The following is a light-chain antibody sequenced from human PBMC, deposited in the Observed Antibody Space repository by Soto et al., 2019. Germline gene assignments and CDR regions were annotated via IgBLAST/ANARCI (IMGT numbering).Light chain of an antibody. CDR1: QSVSSNS. V-gene: IGKV3-20*01. CDR3: QQYGSSPVT. CDR2: VAS. J-gene: IGKJ2*01. Sequence: DTVLTQSPGTLSLSPGERATLSCRASQSVSSNSLAWYQQKPRQAPRLLFYVASNRATGIPDRFSGSGSGTDFTLAISRLQPEDFAVYYCQQYGSSPVTFGQGTKLEIK.